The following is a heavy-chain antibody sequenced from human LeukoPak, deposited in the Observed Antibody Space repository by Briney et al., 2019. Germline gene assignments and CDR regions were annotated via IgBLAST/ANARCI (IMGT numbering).Heavy chain of an antibody. D-gene: IGHD5-24*01. Sequence: SETLSLTCTVSGGSISSYYWSWIRQPPGKGLEWIGYIYYSGSTNYNPSLKSRVTISTDTSKNQFSLKLSSVTAADTAVYFCARRRGDGYFDYWGQGTLVTVSS. J-gene: IGHJ4*02. CDR1: GGSISSYY. CDR2: IYYSGST. CDR3: ARRRGDGYFDY. V-gene: IGHV4-59*08.